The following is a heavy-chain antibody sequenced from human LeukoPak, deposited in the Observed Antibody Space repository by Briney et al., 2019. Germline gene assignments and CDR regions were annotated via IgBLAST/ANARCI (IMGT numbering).Heavy chain of an antibody. D-gene: IGHD6-13*01. CDR1: GFTVSSNY. Sequence: GGSLRLSCAASGFTVSSNYMSWVRQAPGKGLEWVSVIYSGGSTYYADSVKGRFTISRDNSKNTLYLQMNSLRAEDTAVYYCARDRPIAAATPYFDYWGQGTLVTVSS. CDR3: ARDRPIAAATPYFDY. J-gene: IGHJ4*02. V-gene: IGHV3-53*01. CDR2: IYSGGST.